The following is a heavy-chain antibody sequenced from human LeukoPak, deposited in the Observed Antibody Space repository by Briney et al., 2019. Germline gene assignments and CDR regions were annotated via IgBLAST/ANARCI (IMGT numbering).Heavy chain of an antibody. CDR2: IFYTGNT. D-gene: IGHD5-24*01. J-gene: IGHJ4*02. CDR3: ARVFRRDGYFDY. Sequence: SETLSLTCTVSGGSITEYYWSWIRQPPGKGMEWIGYIFYTGNTNYNPSLKSRVTISVDASKNQFSLQLSSVTAADTAVYYCARVFRRDGYFDYWGQGTLVTVSS. V-gene: IGHV4-59*01. CDR1: GGSITEYY.